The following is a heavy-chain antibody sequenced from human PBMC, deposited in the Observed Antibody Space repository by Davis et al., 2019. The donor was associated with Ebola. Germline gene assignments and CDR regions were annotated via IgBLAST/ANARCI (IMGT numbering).Heavy chain of an antibody. D-gene: IGHD2-2*01. CDR1: GCSVSSGSYY. V-gene: IGHV4-61*01. J-gene: IGHJ5*02. CDR2: IYYSGST. Sequence: PSETLSLTCTVSGCSVSSGSYYWSWIRQPPGEGLEWIGYIYYSGSTNYNPSLKSRVPISVDTSKNQFSLKLSSVTAADTAVYYCARHLSGVVPMVDPWGQGTLVTVSS. CDR3: ARHLSGVVPMVDP.